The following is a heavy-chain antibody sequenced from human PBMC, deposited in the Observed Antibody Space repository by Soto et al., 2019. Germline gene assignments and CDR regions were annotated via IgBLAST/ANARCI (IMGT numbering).Heavy chain of an antibody. D-gene: IGHD6-13*01. J-gene: IGHJ4*02. Sequence: EVQLVESGGGSVQPGGSLRLSCAASGFTFSSYWMHWVRQAPGKGLVWVARIHDDGSITNYADSVKGRFTISRDNAKNTLYLQMNSLRAEDTAVYYCGRVPAAAAGIGIDYWGPGTQVTVSS. V-gene: IGHV3-74*01. CDR1: GFTFSSYW. CDR2: IHDDGSIT. CDR3: GRVPAAAAGIGIDY.